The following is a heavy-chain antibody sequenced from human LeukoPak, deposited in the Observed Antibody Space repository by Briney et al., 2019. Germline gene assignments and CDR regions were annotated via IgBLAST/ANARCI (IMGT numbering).Heavy chain of an antibody. V-gene: IGHV1-69*06. CDR2: IIPIFGTA. Sequence: SVKVSCKASGGTFSSYAISWVRQAPGQGLEWMGGIIPIFGTANYAQKFQGRVTITADKSTSTAYMELSSLRSEDTAAYYCASCSSTSCYHLGYFQHWGQGTLVTVSS. D-gene: IGHD2-2*01. CDR3: ASCSSTSCYHLGYFQH. J-gene: IGHJ1*01. CDR1: GGTFSSYA.